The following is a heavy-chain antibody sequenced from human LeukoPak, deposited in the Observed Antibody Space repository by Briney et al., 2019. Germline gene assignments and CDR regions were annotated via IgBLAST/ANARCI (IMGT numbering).Heavy chain of an antibody. CDR1: GFTFSSYE. CDR2: ISSSGSTI. V-gene: IGHV3-48*03. J-gene: IGHJ3*02. Sequence: PGGSLRLSCAASGFTFSSYEMNCVRQVPGKGLEWVSYISSSGSTIYYADSVKGRFTISRDNAKNSLYLQMNSLRAEDTALYYCARRDIVVVPASIPGAFDIWGQGTMVTVSS. CDR3: ARRDIVVVPASIPGAFDI. D-gene: IGHD2-2*02.